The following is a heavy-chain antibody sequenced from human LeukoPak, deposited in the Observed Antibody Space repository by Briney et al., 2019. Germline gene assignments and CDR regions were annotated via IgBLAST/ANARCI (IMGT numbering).Heavy chain of an antibody. Sequence: PSETLPLTCALSGGSIKNYYWSWIRQPLGKGLEWIGYVYYTGTTSYNPSLKSRVTISVETSKNQFSLTLNSVTAADTAVYHCARQSDPYYHYGLDFWGQGTTVIVSS. CDR3: ARQSDPYYHYGLDF. V-gene: IGHV4-59*01. J-gene: IGHJ6*02. CDR1: GGSIKNYY. CDR2: VYYTGTT.